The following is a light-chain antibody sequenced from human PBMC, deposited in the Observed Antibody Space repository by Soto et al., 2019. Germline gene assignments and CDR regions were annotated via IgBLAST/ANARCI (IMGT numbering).Light chain of an antibody. J-gene: IGKJ1*01. Sequence: DIQMTQSPSTLSASVGDRVTITCRASQSISSWLAWYQQKPGKAPKLLIYKASSLESGVPSRFSVSGSGTEFNLTISSLQPDDFATYYCQQYNRYSPATFGQGTKVEIK. CDR3: QQYNRYSPAT. CDR1: QSISSW. CDR2: KAS. V-gene: IGKV1-5*03.